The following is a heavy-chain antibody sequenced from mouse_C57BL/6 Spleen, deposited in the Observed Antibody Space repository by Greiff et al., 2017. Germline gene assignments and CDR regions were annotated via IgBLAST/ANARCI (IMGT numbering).Heavy chain of an antibody. CDR1: GFNIKDYY. CDR2: IDPEDGET. D-gene: IGHD1-1*01. V-gene: IGHV14-2*01. J-gene: IGHJ2*01. Sequence: VQLQQSGAELVKPGASVKLSCTASGFNIKDYYMHWVKQRTEKGLEWIGRIDPEDGETKYAPKFQGKATITAETSSNTAYLQLSSLTSEDTAVYYCARLKGITTVVFDYWGQGTTLTVSS. CDR3: ARLKGITTVVFDY.